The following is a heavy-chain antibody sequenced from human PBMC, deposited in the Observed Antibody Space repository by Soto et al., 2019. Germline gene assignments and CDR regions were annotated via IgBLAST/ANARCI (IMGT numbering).Heavy chain of an antibody. CDR3: AGGGGDYYGSGALVGYYYGMDV. V-gene: IGHV1-69*01. CDR2: IIPIFGTA. D-gene: IGHD3-10*01. Sequence: QVQLVQSGAEVKKPGSSVKVSCKASGGTFSSYAISWVRQAPGQGLEWMGGIIPIFGTANYALKFQGRVTLTADESTSTAHMEASSLSSEDPGVYCWAGGGGDYYGSGALVGYYYGMDVWGQGTTVTVSS. J-gene: IGHJ6*02. CDR1: GGTFSSYA.